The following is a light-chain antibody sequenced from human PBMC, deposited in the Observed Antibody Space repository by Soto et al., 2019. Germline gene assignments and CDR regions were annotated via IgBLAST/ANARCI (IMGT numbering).Light chain of an antibody. CDR1: QGISSY. J-gene: IGKJ3*01. V-gene: IGKV1-9*01. CDR3: QQLNSYPLT. CDR2: AAS. Sequence: QLTQSPSSLSASVGDRVTITCRASQGISSYLAWYQQKPGRAPKLLIYAASTLQSGVPSRFSGSGSGTDFTLTISRLQPEDFATYYCQQLNSYPLTFGPGTKVDMK.